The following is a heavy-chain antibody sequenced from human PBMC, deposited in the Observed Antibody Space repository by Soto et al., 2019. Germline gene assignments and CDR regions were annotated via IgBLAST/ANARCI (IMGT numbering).Heavy chain of an antibody. V-gene: IGHV3-30*18. CDR1: GFTFSSYG. D-gene: IGHD6-13*01. Sequence: GGSLRLSCAASGFTFSSYGMHWVRQAPGKGLEWVEVISYDGSNKYYADSVKGRFTISRDNSKNTLYLQMNSLRAEDTAAYYCAKDAHGIAAAGIFVVWGQGILVTVFS. J-gene: IGHJ4*02. CDR2: ISYDGSNK. CDR3: AKDAHGIAAAGIFVV.